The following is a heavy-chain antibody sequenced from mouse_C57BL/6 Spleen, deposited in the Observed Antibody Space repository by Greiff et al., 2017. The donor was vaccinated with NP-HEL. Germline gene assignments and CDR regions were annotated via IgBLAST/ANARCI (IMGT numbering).Heavy chain of an antibody. CDR2: ISSGSSTI. V-gene: IGHV5-17*01. D-gene: IGHD1-1*01. CDR1: GFTFSDYG. J-gene: IGHJ3*01. CDR3: ARSLLLRTGFAY. Sequence: EVQVVESGGGLVKPGGSLKLSCAASGFTFSDYGMHWVRQAPETGLEWVAYISSGSSTIYYADTVKGRFTISRDNAKNTLFLQMNSLRSEDTAMYYCARSLLLRTGFAYWGQGTLVTVSA.